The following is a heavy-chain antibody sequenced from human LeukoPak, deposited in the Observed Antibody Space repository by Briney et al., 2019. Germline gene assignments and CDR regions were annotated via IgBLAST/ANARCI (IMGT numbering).Heavy chain of an antibody. CDR2: ISSSSSYI. V-gene: IGHV3-21*01. Sequence: GGSLRLSCAASGFTFSSYAMSWVRQAPGKGLEWVSSISSSSSYIYYADSVKGRFTISRDNAKNSLYLQMNSLRAEDTAVYYCARDSGTYYDFWSDLICFDYWGQGTLVTVSS. CDR1: GFTFSSYA. J-gene: IGHJ4*02. CDR3: ARDSGTYYDFWSDLICFDY. D-gene: IGHD3-3*01.